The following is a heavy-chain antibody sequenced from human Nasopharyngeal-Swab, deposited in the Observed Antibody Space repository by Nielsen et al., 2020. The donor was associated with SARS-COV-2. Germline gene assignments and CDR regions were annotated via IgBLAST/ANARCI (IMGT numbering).Heavy chain of an antibody. J-gene: IGHJ4*02. CDR1: GFTFDDYA. CDR3: ARGWFGDLPYYLDS. V-gene: IGHV3-9*01. Sequence: SLKISCAATGFTFDDYAMHWVRQVPGKGLEWVSGISWNSGRIGYADSVKGRFTISRDDARNSLNLQMNSLKSEDTALYYCARGWFGDLPYYLDSWGQGTLVTVSS. D-gene: IGHD3-10*01. CDR2: ISWNSGRI.